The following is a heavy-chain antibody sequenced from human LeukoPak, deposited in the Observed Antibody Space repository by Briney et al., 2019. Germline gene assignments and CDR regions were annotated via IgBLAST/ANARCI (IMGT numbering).Heavy chain of an antibody. CDR1: GGSISSGSYY. CDR2: IYTSGST. CDR3: ARVGDLGAFDI. D-gene: IGHD3-3*01. V-gene: IGHV4-61*02. J-gene: IGHJ3*02. Sequence: PSQTLSLTCTVSGGSISSGSYYWSRIRQPAGKGLEWIGRIYTSGSTNYNPSLKSRVTISVDTSKNQFSLKLSSVTAADTAVYYCARVGDLGAFDIWGQGTMVTVSS.